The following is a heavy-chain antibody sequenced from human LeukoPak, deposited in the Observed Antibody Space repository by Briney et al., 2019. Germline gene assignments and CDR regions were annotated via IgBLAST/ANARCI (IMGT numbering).Heavy chain of an antibody. V-gene: IGHV3-33*01. CDR1: GFTFSSYG. CDR2: IWYDGSNK. J-gene: IGHJ6*03. CDR3: ARVGACSSTSCYRNYYYYYMDV. D-gene: IGHD2-2*02. Sequence: SGGSLRLSCAASGFTFSSYGMHWVRQAPGKGLEWVAVIWYDGSNKYYADSVKGRFTISRDNSKNTLYLQMNSLRAEDTAVYYCARVGACSSTSCYRNYYYYYMDVWGKGTTVTVSS.